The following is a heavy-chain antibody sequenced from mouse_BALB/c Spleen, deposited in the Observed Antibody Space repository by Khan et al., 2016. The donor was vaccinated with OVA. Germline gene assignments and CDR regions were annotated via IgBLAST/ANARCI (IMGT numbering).Heavy chain of an antibody. CDR3: TIRSLYGIFAY. D-gene: IGHD2-1*01. CDR2: IDPSTGYT. V-gene: IGHV1-7*01. CDR1: GYTFTTYW. J-gene: IGHJ3*01. Sequence: QVQLQQSGAELVKPGASVKMSCKASGYTFTTYWMHWVKQRPGKGLEWIGYIDPSTGYTDYNQKFKDQASLTTDKSSSTAYMQLSSLTSEDSAVYYCTIRSLYGIFAYWGQGTLVTVSA.